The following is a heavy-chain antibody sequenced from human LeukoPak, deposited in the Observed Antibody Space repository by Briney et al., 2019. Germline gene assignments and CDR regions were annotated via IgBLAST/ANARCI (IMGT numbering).Heavy chain of an antibody. Sequence: PGSSLRLSCAASGFTFSSYGMHWVRQAPGKGLEWVAVISYDGSNKYYADSVKGRFTISRDNSKNTLYLQMNSLRAEDTAVYYCAKDRMGVVVAATPIYYGMDVWGQGTTVTVSS. V-gene: IGHV3-30*18. CDR2: ISYDGSNK. D-gene: IGHD2-15*01. CDR1: GFTFSSYG. CDR3: AKDRMGVVVAATPIYYGMDV. J-gene: IGHJ6*02.